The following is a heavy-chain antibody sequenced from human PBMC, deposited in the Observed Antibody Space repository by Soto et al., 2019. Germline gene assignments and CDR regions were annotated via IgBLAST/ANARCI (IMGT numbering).Heavy chain of an antibody. D-gene: IGHD3-3*02. J-gene: IGHJ6*02. CDR2: ISSSGSAI. Sequence: GGSLRLSCAASGFTFTDYFMSWIRQTPGRGLEWVSYISSSGSAIYYADSVKGRFAISRDNGQNSLYLQMHSLRVEDTAVYYCARGHSVSTPLDGIYHRGPGPTVTVSS. CDR3: ARGHSVSTPLDGIYH. V-gene: IGHV3-11*01. CDR1: GFTFTDYF.